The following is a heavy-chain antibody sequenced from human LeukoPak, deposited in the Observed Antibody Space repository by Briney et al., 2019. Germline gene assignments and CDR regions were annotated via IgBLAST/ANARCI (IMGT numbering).Heavy chain of an antibody. CDR1: GGSISSYY. J-gene: IGHJ4*02. CDR2: IYYSGST. Sequence: SETLSLTCTVSGGSISSYYWSWIRQPPGKGLEWIGYIYYSGSTNYNPSLKSRVTISVDTSKNQFSLKLSSVTAADTAVYYCARDPSSDLYYFDYWGQGTLVTVSS. CDR3: ARDPSSDLYYFDY. D-gene: IGHD3-22*01. V-gene: IGHV4-59*01.